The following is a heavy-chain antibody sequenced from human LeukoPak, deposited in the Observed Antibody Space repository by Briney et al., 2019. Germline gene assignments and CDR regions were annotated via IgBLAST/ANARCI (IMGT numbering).Heavy chain of an antibody. V-gene: IGHV3-7*03. D-gene: IGHD3-10*01. CDR3: ARGDYYYGSGSYET. CDR1: RFTFRNNW. CDR2: IKQDGSEK. Sequence: GGSLRLSCAASRFTFRNNWMSWVRQAPGKGLEWVANIKQDGSEKNYVDSVKGRFIISRDNAKNSLYLQMNSLRAEDTAVYYCARGDYYYGSGSYETWGQGTLVTVSS. J-gene: IGHJ5*02.